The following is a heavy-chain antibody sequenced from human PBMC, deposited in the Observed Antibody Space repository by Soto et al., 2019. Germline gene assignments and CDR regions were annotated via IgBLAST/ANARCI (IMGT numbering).Heavy chain of an antibody. Sequence: QVQLVQPGAEVKKPGASVKLSCKSSEYTFTDYYIHWVRQAPGQGLEWMGLINPNGGSTSYAQKFQGRVTMTRDTSTSTVYMELSSLRSEDTAVYYCATAAYSTSWYDFWGQGTLVTVSS. D-gene: IGHD6-13*01. J-gene: IGHJ5*01. CDR1: EYTFTDYY. V-gene: IGHV1-46*01. CDR3: ATAAYSTSWYDF. CDR2: INPNGGST.